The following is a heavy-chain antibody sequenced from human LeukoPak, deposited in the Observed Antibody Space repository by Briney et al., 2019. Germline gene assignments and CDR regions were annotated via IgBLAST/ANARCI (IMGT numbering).Heavy chain of an antibody. J-gene: IGHJ4*02. CDR3: ANGGDSGTYSLDY. V-gene: IGHV3-48*04. CDR2: ISSSSSTI. CDR1: GFTFSSYS. Sequence: GGSLRLSCAASGFTFSSYSMNWVRQAPGKGLEWVSYISSSSSTIYYADSVKGRFTISRDNAKNSLYLQMNSLRAEDTAVYYCANGGDSGTYSLDYWGQGTLVTVSS. D-gene: IGHD1-26*01.